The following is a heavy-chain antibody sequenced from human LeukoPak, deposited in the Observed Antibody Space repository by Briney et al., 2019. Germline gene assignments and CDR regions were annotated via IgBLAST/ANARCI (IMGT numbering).Heavy chain of an antibody. D-gene: IGHD3-22*01. J-gene: IGHJ4*02. CDR3: ARVKNYYDSIVYSGGAY. CDR1: GYTFTSYG. CDR2: ISAYNGNT. V-gene: IGHV1-18*01. Sequence: ASVKVSCKASGYTFTSYGISWVRQAPGQGLEWMGWISAYNGNTNYAQKLQGRVTMTTDTSTSTAYMELRSLRSDDTAVYYCARVKNYYDSIVYSGGAYGGRETLVTVSS.